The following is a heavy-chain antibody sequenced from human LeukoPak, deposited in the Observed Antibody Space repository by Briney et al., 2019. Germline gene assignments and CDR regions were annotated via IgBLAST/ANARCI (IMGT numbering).Heavy chain of an antibody. CDR1: GGSISSGGYS. V-gene: IGHV4-31*03. CDR2: IYYSGTT. Sequence: SQTLSLTCSVSGGSISSGGYSWSWIRQLPGTGLEWIGYIYYSGTTHYNPSLKSRVTISVNASKNQFSLRLSSVTAADTAVYYCARVLGYGSGSYHPDYWGQGTLVTVSS. CDR3: ARVLGYGSGSYHPDY. J-gene: IGHJ4*02. D-gene: IGHD3-10*01.